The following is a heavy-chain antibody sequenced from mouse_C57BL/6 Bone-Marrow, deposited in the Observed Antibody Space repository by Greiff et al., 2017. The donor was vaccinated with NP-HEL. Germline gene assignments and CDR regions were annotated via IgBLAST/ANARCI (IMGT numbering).Heavy chain of an antibody. V-gene: IGHV1-82*01. CDR3: ARWAVVAPFAY. CDR2: IYPGDGDT. D-gene: IGHD1-1*01. J-gene: IGHJ3*01. Sequence: QVQLQQSGPELVKPGASVKISCKASGYAFSSSWMNWVKQRPGKGLEWIGRIYPGDGDTNYNGQFKGKATLTADKSSSTAYMQLSSLSSEDSAVYFCARWAVVAPFAYWGQGTLVTVSA. CDR1: GYAFSSSW.